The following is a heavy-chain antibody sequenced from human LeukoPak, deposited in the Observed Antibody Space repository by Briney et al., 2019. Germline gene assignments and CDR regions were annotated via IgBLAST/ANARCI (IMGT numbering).Heavy chain of an antibody. D-gene: IGHD5-18*01. CDR3: ARERGYSYGYPQNYYYYYYMDV. CDR1: GGSISSYY. CDR2: IYTSGST. J-gene: IGHJ6*03. V-gene: IGHV4-4*07. Sequence: PSETLSLTCTVSGGSISSYYWSWIRQPAGKGLEWIGRIYTSGSTNYNPSLKSRVTMSVDTSKNQFSLKLSSVTAADTAVYYCARERGYSYGYPQNYYYYYYMDVWGKGTTVTISS.